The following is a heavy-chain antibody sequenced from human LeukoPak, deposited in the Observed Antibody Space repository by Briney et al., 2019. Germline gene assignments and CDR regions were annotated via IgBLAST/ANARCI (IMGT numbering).Heavy chain of an antibody. V-gene: IGHV3-23*01. CDR2: IGFSGGST. Sequence: GGTLRLSCAAPGFTFSSYAMSWVRQAPGKGLEWVSVIGFSGGSTYYADSVKGRFTISRDNSRNTLYLQMNSLRAEDTAVYYCAEVSRQWTHALVFPHGGQGTLVTVSS. CDR3: AEVSRQWTHALVFPH. CDR1: GFTFSSYA. J-gene: IGHJ4*02. D-gene: IGHD5/OR15-5a*01.